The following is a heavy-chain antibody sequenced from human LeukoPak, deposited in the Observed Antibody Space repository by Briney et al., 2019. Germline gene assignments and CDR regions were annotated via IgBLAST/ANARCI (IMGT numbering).Heavy chain of an antibody. Sequence: PSETLSLTCTVSGGSISSSSYYWGWIRQPPGKGLEWIGSIYYSGSTYYNPSLKSRVTISVDTSKNQFSLKLSSLTAADTAVYYCARALRYGSGSYSSWFDPWGQGTLVTVSS. V-gene: IGHV4-39*01. CDR3: ARALRYGSGSYSSWFDP. CDR1: GGSISSSSYY. J-gene: IGHJ5*02. D-gene: IGHD3-10*01. CDR2: IYYSGST.